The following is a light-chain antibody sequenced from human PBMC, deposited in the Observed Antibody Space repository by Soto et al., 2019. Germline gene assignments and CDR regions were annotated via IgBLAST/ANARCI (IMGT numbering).Light chain of an antibody. Sequence: EVVLTQSPGTLSLNPGERATLSCRASQSVSSTSLAWYQQRPGQAPRLLLYGASSRATGIPDRFSGSGSGTDFTLTISRLEPEDFAVYYCQQYNNWPPWTFGQGTKV. J-gene: IGKJ1*01. CDR2: GAS. CDR3: QQYNNWPPWT. CDR1: QSVSSTS. V-gene: IGKV3-20*01.